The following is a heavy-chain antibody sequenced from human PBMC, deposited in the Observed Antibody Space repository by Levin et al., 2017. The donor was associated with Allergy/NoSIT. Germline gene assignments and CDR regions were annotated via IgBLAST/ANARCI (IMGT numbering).Heavy chain of an antibody. CDR1: GLSFSDSS. V-gene: IGHV3-21*01. CDR3: TRGGVFTYGYDY. J-gene: IGHJ4*02. D-gene: IGHD3-10*01. CDR2: ISGTSYYK. Sequence: GGSLRLSCAASGLSFSDSSMNWVRQAPGKGLEWVSSISGTSYYKYYADSVKGRFTISRDNAENTLYLQMDSLRAEDTAVYFCTRGGVFTYGYDYWGQGTLLTVSS.